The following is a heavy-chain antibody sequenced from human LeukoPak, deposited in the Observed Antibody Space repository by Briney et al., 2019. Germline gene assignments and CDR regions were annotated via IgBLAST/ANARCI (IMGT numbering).Heavy chain of an antibody. V-gene: IGHV3-53*01. CDR2: IYSGGST. Sequence: GGSLRLSCAASGFTVSSNYMSWVRQAPGKGLEWISVIYSGGSTYYANSRKGRINISRENSKNPLYLQMNSLRAEDTAVYYCARGQTEEADSWGQGTLVTVSP. CDR1: GFTVSSNY. CDR3: ARGQTEEADS. J-gene: IGHJ5*02. D-gene: IGHD3-3*01.